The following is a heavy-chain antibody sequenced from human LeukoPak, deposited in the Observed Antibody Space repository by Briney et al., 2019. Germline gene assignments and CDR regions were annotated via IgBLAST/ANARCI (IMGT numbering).Heavy chain of an antibody. J-gene: IGHJ5*02. Sequence: GGSLRLSCAASGFTFSRYWMYWVRQAPGKGLVWVSRINSDGSSTSYADSVKGRFTISRDNARNTLYLQMNSLRAEDTAVYYCARDAGGYDFWSGYSSSWFDPWGQGTLVTVSS. CDR1: GFTFSRYW. V-gene: IGHV3-74*01. D-gene: IGHD3-3*01. CDR3: ARDAGGYDFWSGYSSSWFDP. CDR2: INSDGSST.